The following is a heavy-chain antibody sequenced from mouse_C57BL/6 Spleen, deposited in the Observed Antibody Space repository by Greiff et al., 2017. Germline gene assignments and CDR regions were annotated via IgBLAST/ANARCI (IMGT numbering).Heavy chain of an antibody. CDR2: IDPANGNT. V-gene: IGHV14-3*01. CDR1: GFNIKNTY. Sequence: EVKLVESVAELVRPGASVKLSCTASGFNIKNTYMHWVKQRPEQGLEWIGRIDPANGNTKYAPKFQGKATITADTSSNTAYLQLSSLTSEDTAIYYCAYYYGSPGYFDVWGTGTTVTVSS. J-gene: IGHJ1*03. D-gene: IGHD1-1*01. CDR3: AYYYGSPGYFDV.